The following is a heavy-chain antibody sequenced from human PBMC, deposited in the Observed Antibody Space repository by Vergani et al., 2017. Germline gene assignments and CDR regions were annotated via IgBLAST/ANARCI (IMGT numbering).Heavy chain of an antibody. CDR2: IYPLNSET. D-gene: IGHD3-10*01. CDR3: VRRRHSGSYFWAPNWSDP. Sequence: EVQLIQSGTEVRKPGESLKISCKDSGDNFNNYWIGWVRQMPGKGLEWMAVIYPLNSETVYSPSFQGQVTISADKSINTAYLQWSSLKATDTAMYYGVRRRHSGSYFWAPNWSDPWGQGTLVTVSS. J-gene: IGHJ5*02. V-gene: IGHV5-51*03. CDR1: GDNFNNYW.